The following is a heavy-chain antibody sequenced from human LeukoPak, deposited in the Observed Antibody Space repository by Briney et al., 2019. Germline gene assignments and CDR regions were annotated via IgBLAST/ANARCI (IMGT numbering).Heavy chain of an antibody. CDR1: GASISSYY. Sequence: SETLSLTCTVSGASISSYYWSWVRQPPGKGLEWIGYIHYSGSTKCNPSLKSRVTISVATSKNQFSLRLSSVTAADTAVYCCARDLEMTTVGYFDYWGQGTLVTVSS. V-gene: IGHV4-59*01. CDR2: IHYSGST. J-gene: IGHJ4*02. D-gene: IGHD4-11*01. CDR3: ARDLEMTTVGYFDY.